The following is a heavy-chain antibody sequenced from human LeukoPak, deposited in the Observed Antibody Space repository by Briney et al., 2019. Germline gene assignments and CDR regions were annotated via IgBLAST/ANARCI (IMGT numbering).Heavy chain of an antibody. Sequence: GGSLRLSCAASGFTFSTYGMHWVRQAPGKGLEWVAVISYDGGNKYYADSVKGRFTIPRDDSKNTLYLQMNDLRAEDTAVYYCARARGTYYDFWSGYYPLDYWGQGTLVTVSS. D-gene: IGHD3-3*01. CDR1: GFTFSTYG. CDR3: ARARGTYYDFWSGYYPLDY. J-gene: IGHJ4*02. CDR2: ISYDGGNK. V-gene: IGHV3-30*03.